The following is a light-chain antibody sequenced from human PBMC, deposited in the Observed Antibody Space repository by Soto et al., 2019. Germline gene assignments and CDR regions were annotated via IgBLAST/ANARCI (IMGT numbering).Light chain of an antibody. V-gene: IGLV1-44*01. CDR2: SDN. Sequence: QSVLTQPPSASGTPGQRVTISCSGSSSNIGTYSVSWYQQFPGTAPRLLIYSDNQRPSGVPDRFSASKSGASASLAISGLQSEDGADFYCAALDDSLNGCVCVTGTKVTVL. J-gene: IGLJ1*01. CDR1: SSNIGTYS. CDR3: AALDDSLNGCV.